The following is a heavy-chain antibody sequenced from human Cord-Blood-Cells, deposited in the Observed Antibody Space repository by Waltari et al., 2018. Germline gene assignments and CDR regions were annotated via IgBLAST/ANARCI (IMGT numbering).Heavy chain of an antibody. Sequence: QVQLVESGGGVVQPGRSLRLSCAASGFTSSSYGMHWVRQAPGKGLEWVSVISYDGSNKYYADSVKVRFTISRDNSKNTLYLQMNSLRAEDTAVYYCARGDLVYFDYWGQGTLVTVSS. J-gene: IGHJ4*02. D-gene: IGHD3-16*01. CDR3: ARGDLVYFDY. CDR1: GFTSSSYG. CDR2: ISYDGSNK. V-gene: IGHV3-30*03.